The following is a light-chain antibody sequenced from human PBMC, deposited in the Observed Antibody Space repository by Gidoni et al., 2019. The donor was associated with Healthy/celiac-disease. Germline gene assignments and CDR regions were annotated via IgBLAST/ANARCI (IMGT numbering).Light chain of an antibody. V-gene: IGKV3-11*01. CDR2: DAS. CDR3: QQRSNWPLT. J-gene: IGKJ4*01. Sequence: EIVLTQSPATLFLSPGERATLACWASQSVSSYLAWYQQKPGQAPRLLIYDASNRATGIPARFSGSGSGTDFTLTISSLEPEDFAVYYCQQRSNWPLTFGGGTKVEIK. CDR1: QSVSSY.